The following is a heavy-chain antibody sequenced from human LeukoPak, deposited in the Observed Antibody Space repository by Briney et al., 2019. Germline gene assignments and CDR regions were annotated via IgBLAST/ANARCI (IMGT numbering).Heavy chain of an antibody. CDR2: IYSGGRT. Sequence: GGSLRLSCAASGFTVSSNYMSWVRQAPGKGLEWVSVIYSGGRTHYADSVKGRFTISRDNSKNTLYLQMNSLRAEDTAVYYCARDPGYYGMDVWGRGTTVTVSS. J-gene: IGHJ6*02. CDR1: GFTVSSNY. V-gene: IGHV3-53*01. CDR3: ARDPGYYGMDV.